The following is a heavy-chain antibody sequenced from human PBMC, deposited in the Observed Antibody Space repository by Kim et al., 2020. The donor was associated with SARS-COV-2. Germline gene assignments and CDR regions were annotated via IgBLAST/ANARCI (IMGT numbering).Heavy chain of an antibody. CDR3: AKVGGQNDFWSGFYIDN. V-gene: IGHV3-30*18. CDR1: GFTFSSYG. CDR2: ISYDGSNK. D-gene: IGHD3-3*01. Sequence: GGSLRLSCAASGFTFSSYGMHWVRQAPGKGLEWVAFISYDGSNKYYADSVKGRFTISRDTSKTTLYLQMNSLRAEDTAMYYCAKVGGQNDFWSGFYIDNWGQGTLVTVSS. J-gene: IGHJ4*02.